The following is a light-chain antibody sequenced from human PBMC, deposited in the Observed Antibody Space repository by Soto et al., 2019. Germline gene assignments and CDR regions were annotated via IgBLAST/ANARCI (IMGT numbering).Light chain of an antibody. V-gene: IGKV1-5*01. CDR2: HAS. J-gene: IGKJ1*01. CDR1: QSVSGW. CDR3: QQYNSYSKT. Sequence: DIQMTQSPSTLSASVGDTVTVTCLASQSVSGWLAWYQQKPGTAPKVLIYHASNLQSGVPSRFSGSGSGTEFTLTISSLQPDDFATYYCQQYNSYSKTFGQGTKVDIK.